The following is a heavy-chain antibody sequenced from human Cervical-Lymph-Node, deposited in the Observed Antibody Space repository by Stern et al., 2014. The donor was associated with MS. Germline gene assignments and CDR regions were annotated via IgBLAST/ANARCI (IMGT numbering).Heavy chain of an antibody. D-gene: IGHD2-21*02. CDR1: GYTLSEIS. CDR3: ATHRGRVTYYYGMDV. Sequence: QMQLVQSGAEVKKPGASVKDSCKVSGYTLSEISMHWVRQAPGQGLEWMGGFDPEHGETRYAQKFQGRVTMAEDRSTDTAYMELSSLRSEDTAVYYCATHRGRVTYYYGMDVWGQGTTVTVSS. CDR2: FDPEHGET. J-gene: IGHJ6*02. V-gene: IGHV1-24*01.